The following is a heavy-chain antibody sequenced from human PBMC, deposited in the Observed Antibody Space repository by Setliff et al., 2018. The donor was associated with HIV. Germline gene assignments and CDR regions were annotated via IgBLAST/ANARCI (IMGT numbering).Heavy chain of an antibody. CDR3: ALPYCGGGNCWSSASLPPAGWFDP. Sequence: SVKVSCKASGGTFSSYVISWVRQAPGQGPEWMGGIIPMYGVANYAQKFQGRVTITTDESTSTAYMELSSLRSEDTAVYYCALPYCGGGNCWSSASLPPAGWFDPLGQGTLVTVSS. V-gene: IGHV1-69*05. J-gene: IGHJ5*02. D-gene: IGHD2-15*01. CDR2: IIPMYGVA. CDR1: GGTFSSYV.